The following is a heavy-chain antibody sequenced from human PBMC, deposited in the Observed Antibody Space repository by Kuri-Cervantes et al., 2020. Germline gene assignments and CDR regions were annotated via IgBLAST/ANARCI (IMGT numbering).Heavy chain of an antibody. CDR2: IYHGGDT. CDR3: ASGHGTGSYNWLDP. D-gene: IGHD3-10*01. Sequence: SETLSLTCAVSGGSISSPNWWSWIRQPPGKGLEWIGEIYHGGDTNYNPSLKSRVTISVDTSKNQFSLKVRSVTAADLAVYYCASGHGTGSYNWLDPWGQGTLVTVSS. CDR1: GGSISSPNW. J-gene: IGHJ5*02. V-gene: IGHV4-4*02.